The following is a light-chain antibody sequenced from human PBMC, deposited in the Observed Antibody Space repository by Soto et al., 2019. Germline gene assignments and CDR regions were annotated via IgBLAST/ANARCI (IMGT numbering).Light chain of an antibody. Sequence: QSVLTQPPSVSGAPGQRVTISCSGSSSNIGAPYDVHWYQQLPGAAPKLLIYGNNNRPSAVPDRFSGSKSGTSASLAIAGLQAEDEADYYCQSYDGSLRGSVFGGGTKVTVL. CDR3: QSYDGSLRGSV. CDR1: SSNIGAPYD. J-gene: IGLJ3*02. CDR2: GNN. V-gene: IGLV1-40*01.